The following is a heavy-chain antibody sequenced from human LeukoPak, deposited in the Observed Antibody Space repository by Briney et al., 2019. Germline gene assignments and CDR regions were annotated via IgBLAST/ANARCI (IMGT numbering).Heavy chain of an antibody. CDR1: GYTFSSCH. V-gene: IGHV1-46*01. Sequence: ASFKVSCKASGYTFSSCHMHWVRQAPGQRLEGVGIINASGGRTNYEQKFQGRGTMTRDTSTRTVNMELSSLRSEDTAVYYCARDSWALPDYWGQGPLVIVSS. J-gene: IGHJ4*02. CDR3: ARDSWALPDY. CDR2: INASGGRT. D-gene: IGHD1-26*01.